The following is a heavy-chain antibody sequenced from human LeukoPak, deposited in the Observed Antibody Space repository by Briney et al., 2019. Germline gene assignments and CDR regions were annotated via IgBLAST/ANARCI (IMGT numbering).Heavy chain of an antibody. D-gene: IGHD3-22*01. CDR3: ARQSYYYDSSGSYYYMDV. V-gene: IGHV4-39*01. J-gene: IGHJ6*03. CDR1: GGSISSSSNY. CDR2: IFYGGTT. Sequence: SETLSLTCIVSGGSISSSSNYWAWIRQPPGEGLEWIGSIFYGGTTYYNPSLKSRVTISVDTSKNQFSPKLSSVTAADTAVYYCARQSYYYDSSGSYYYMDVWGKGTTVTVSS.